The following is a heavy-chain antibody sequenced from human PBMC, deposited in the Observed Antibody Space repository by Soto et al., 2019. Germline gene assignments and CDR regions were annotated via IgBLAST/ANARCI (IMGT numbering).Heavy chain of an antibody. CDR2: ISGSGDST. V-gene: IGHV3-23*01. D-gene: IGHD5-18*01. Sequence: EVQLLESGGGLVQPGGSLRLSCAASGFTFSSYAMSWVRQAPGKGLEWVSGISGSGDSTYYADSVKGRFTISRDNSKNTLYLQMNSLRAEDTAVYYCAIGYSYAHFDPWGQGTLVTVSS. CDR3: AIGYSYAHFDP. J-gene: IGHJ5*02. CDR1: GFTFSSYA.